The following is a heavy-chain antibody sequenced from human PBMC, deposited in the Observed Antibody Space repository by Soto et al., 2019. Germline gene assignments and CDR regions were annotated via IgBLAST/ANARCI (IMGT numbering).Heavy chain of an antibody. CDR2: FSYDGTHK. D-gene: IGHD2-15*01. Sequence: GGSLRLSCAVSGFTFRTYAIHWVRQAPRKGLEWVAVFSYDGTHKYYADSVTGRFFVTSDNSENTVYLQMNSLRPDDTAVYYCARDKGGGFCSGGSCYNDALDVWGQGTMVTVSS. CDR1: GFTFRTYA. CDR3: ARDKGGGFCSGGSCYNDALDV. J-gene: IGHJ3*01. V-gene: IGHV3-30-3*01.